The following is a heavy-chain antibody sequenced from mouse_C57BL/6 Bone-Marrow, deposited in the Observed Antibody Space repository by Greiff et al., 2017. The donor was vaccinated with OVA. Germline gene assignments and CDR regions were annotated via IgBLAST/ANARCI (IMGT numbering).Heavy chain of an antibody. V-gene: IGHV1-84*01. D-gene: IGHD1-1*01. Sequence: VQLQQSGPELVKPGASVKISCKASGYTFTDYYINWVKQRPGQGLEGIGWIYPGSGNTKYNEKFKGKATLTVDTSSSTAYMQLSSLTSEDSAVYFCARSSIYYGSSSAWFAYWGQGTLVTVSA. CDR2: IYPGSGNT. CDR1: GYTFTDYY. CDR3: ARSSIYYGSSSAWFAY. J-gene: IGHJ3*01.